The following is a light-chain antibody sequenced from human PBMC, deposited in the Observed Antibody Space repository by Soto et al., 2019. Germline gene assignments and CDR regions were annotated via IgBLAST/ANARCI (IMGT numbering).Light chain of an antibody. CDR2: DVS. Sequence: QSALTQPASVSGSPGQSIAISCTGTSSDVGGYNYVSWYQQHPGKAPKLMIYDVSVRPSGVSDRFSGSKSDNTASLTISGLQAEVEAHYYCSSYTTSSTVVFGGGTKLTVL. CDR3: SSYTTSSTVV. V-gene: IGLV2-14*01. CDR1: SSDVGGYNY. J-gene: IGLJ2*01.